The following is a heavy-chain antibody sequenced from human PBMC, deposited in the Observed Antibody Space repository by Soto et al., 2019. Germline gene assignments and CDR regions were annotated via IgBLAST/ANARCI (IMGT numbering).Heavy chain of an antibody. J-gene: IGHJ4*02. CDR3: AKGDVVVPAAIRD. CDR1: GFTFDDYA. CDR2: ISWNSGSI. Sequence: GGSLRLSCAASGFTFDDYAMHWVRQAPGKGLEWVSGISWNSGSIGYADSVKGRFTISRDNAKNSLYLQMNSLRAEDTALYYCAKGDVVVPAAIRDWGQGTLVTVSS. D-gene: IGHD2-2*01. V-gene: IGHV3-9*01.